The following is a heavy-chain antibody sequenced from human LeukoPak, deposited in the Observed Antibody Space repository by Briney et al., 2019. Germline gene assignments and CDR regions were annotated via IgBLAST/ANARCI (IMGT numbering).Heavy chain of an antibody. CDR3: ARLGLTNDAFDI. Sequence: GGSLRLSCAASGFTFSSYSMNWVRQAPGEGLEWVSSISSSSSYIYYADSVKGRFTISRDNAKNSLYLQMNSLRAEDTAVYYCARLGLTNDAFDIWGQGTMVTVSS. V-gene: IGHV3-21*01. D-gene: IGHD4/OR15-4a*01. CDR1: GFTFSSYS. CDR2: ISSSSSYI. J-gene: IGHJ3*02.